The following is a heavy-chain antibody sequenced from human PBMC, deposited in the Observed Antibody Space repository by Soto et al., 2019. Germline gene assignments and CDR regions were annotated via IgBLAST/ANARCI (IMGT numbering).Heavy chain of an antibody. CDR2: ISAYNGNT. Sequence: QVQLVQSGAEVKKPGASVKVSCKASGYTFTSYGISWVRQAPGQGLEWMGWISAYNGNTNYAQKLQGRVTMTPDTSTITAYMELRNLRSDDTAVYYCARVIAAAADFDYWGQGTLVTVSS. CDR3: ARVIAAAADFDY. J-gene: IGHJ4*02. CDR1: GYTFTSYG. D-gene: IGHD6-13*01. V-gene: IGHV1-18*01.